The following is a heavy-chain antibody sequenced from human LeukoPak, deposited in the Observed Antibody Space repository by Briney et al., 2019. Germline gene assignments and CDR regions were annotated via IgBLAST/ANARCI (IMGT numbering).Heavy chain of an antibody. V-gene: IGHV1-2*07. CDR1: GYTFTDSY. D-gene: IGHD3-10*01. CDR3: ARDGRLTIFVRGIITEGSPPKN. J-gene: IGHJ4*02. CDR2: INPKTGGT. Sequence: ASVKVSCKASGYTFTDSYMHWVRQAPGQGREGMGWINPKTGGTTSAPLFQGTVTMTRDTSIRTAYMELNSLRSDDTAVYYCARDGRLTIFVRGIITEGSPPKNWGQGTLVTVSS.